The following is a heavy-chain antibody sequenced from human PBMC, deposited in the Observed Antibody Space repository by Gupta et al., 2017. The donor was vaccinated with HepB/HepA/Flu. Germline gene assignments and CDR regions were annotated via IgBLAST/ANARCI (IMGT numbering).Heavy chain of an antibody. CDR3: TRWRAGAQDY. V-gene: IGHV3-72*01. CDR1: GFTISDHY. D-gene: IGHD1-26*01. CDR2: TKNKANRYTT. J-gene: IGHJ4*02. Sequence: EVQLVESGGNLVQPGGSLRLSCAASGFTISDHYMDWVRQAPGKGLEWVGRTKNKANRYTTEYAASVKGRFTISRDDSKKSLYLQMNSLKTEDTAVYFCTRWRAGAQDYWGQGTLVTVSS.